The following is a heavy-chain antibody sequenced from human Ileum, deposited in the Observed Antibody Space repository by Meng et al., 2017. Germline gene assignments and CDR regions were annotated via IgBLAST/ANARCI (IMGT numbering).Heavy chain of an antibody. V-gene: IGHV4-61*08. Sequence: QLQPQESGSGLVRLSETLSLICTVSGGSVSRAGYQWGWIRQPPGKGLEWIGYASTNYNPSLKSRVTISLDTSRNQFSLSLSSVTAADTAVYYCARDHMGSLDYWGQGTLVTVSS. D-gene: IGHD1-26*01. CDR2: AST. J-gene: IGHJ4*02. CDR3: ARDHMGSLDY. CDR1: GGSVSRAGYQ.